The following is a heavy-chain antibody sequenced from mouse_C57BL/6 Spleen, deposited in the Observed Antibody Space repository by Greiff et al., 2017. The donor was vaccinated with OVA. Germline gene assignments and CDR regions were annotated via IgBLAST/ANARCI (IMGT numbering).Heavy chain of an antibody. Sequence: ASVKLSCKASGYTFTSYWMHWVKQRPGQGLEWIGMIHPNSGSTNYNEKFKSKATLTVDKSSSTAYMQLSSLTSEDSAVYYCARSNWDGSDYWGQGTTLTVSS. CDR2: IHPNSGST. V-gene: IGHV1-64*01. D-gene: IGHD4-1*01. J-gene: IGHJ2*01. CDR1: GYTFTSYW. CDR3: ARSNWDGSDY.